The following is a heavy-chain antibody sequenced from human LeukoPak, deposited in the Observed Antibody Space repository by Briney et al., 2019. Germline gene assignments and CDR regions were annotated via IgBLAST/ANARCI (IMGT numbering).Heavy chain of an antibody. Sequence: SETLSLTCAVYGGSFSGYYWSWIRQPPGKGLEWIGEINHSGSTNYNPSLKSRVTISVDTSKNQFSLKLSSVTAADTAVYYCARGIAAAPRFDPWGQGTLVTVSS. CDR2: INHSGST. D-gene: IGHD6-13*01. V-gene: IGHV4-34*01. CDR1: GGSFSGYY. CDR3: ARGIAAAPRFDP. J-gene: IGHJ5*02.